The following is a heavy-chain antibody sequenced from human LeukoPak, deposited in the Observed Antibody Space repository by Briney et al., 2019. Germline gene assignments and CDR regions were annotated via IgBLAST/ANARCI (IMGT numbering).Heavy chain of an antibody. J-gene: IGHJ4*02. Sequence: PSETLSLTCTVSGGSISSSSYYWSWIRQPPGKGLEWIGYIYYSGSTNYNPSLKSRVTISVDTSKNQFSLKLSSVTAADTAVYYCARLSDGFWSGYYLDYWGQGTLVTVSS. D-gene: IGHD3-3*01. V-gene: IGHV4-61*01. CDR1: GGSISSSSYY. CDR3: ARLSDGFWSGYYLDY. CDR2: IYYSGST.